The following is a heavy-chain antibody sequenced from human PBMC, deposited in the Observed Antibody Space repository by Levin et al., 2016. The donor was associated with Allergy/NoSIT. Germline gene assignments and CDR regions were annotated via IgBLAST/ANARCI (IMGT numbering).Heavy chain of an antibody. V-gene: IGHV4-30-2*01. Sequence: LRLSCAASAGSIFNSFSWSWFRQTPGKGLEWIGYIYHSGTTHYNPSLNSRVSISVDLYAKEFSLKLRSVTAADTAVYYCARGYYYDSHGYFDAFDIWSQGTLVTVSS. D-gene: IGHD3-22*01. CDR3: ARGYYYDSHGYFDAFDI. J-gene: IGHJ3*02. CDR1: AGSIFNSFS. CDR2: IYHSGTT.